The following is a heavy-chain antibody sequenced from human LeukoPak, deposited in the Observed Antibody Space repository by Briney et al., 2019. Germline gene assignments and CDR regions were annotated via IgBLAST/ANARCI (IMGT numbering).Heavy chain of an antibody. CDR3: AKHYDSSGYYYNY. CDR2: ISDTGGST. V-gene: IGHV3-23*01. D-gene: IGHD3-22*01. CDR1: GFTFSSNA. J-gene: IGHJ4*02. Sequence: GGSLRLSCAASGFTFSSNAMSWVRQAPGKGLEWVSSISDTGGSTYYADSVKGRFTISRDNSKNALYLQMNSLRAEDTALYYCAKHYDSSGYYYNYWGQGTLVTVSS.